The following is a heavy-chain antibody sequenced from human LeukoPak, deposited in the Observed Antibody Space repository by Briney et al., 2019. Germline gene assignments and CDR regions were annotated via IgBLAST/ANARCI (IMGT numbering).Heavy chain of an antibody. D-gene: IGHD2-2*01. CDR3: AKDFLIKMRTPGAFDL. CDR2: IRYDGSDK. V-gene: IGHV3-30*02. Sequence: PGGSLRLSCAASGFTFSSYGMHWVRQTPGKGLEWVAFIRYDGSDKYYADSVKGRFTISRDNSKNTLHLQMNSLRPEDTAVYYCAKDFLIKMRTPGAFDLWGQGTMVIVSS. J-gene: IGHJ3*01. CDR1: GFTFSSYG.